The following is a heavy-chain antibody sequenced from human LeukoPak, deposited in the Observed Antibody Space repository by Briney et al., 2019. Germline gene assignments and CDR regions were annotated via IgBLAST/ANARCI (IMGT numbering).Heavy chain of an antibody. CDR3: AGGFTYDPYNWFDP. CDR1: GGSFSGYY. J-gene: IGHJ5*02. Sequence: SETLSLTCAVYGGSFSGYYWSWIRQPPGKGLEWIGEINHSGSTDYNPSLKSRVTISVDTSKNQFSLKLSSVTAADTAVYYCAGGFTYDPYNWFDPWGQGTLVTVSS. V-gene: IGHV4-34*01. CDR2: INHSGST. D-gene: IGHD3-16*01.